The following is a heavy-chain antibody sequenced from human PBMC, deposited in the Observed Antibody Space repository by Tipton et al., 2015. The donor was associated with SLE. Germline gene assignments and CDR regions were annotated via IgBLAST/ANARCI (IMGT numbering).Heavy chain of an antibody. Sequence: TLSLTCTVSGGSISSSSYYWGWIRQPPGKGLEWIGYIYYSGSTNYNPSLKSRVTISVDTSKNQFSLKLSSVTAADTAVYYCARGKYSGSLFDYWGQGTLVTVSS. CDR3: ARGKYSGSLFDY. CDR2: IYYSGST. D-gene: IGHD1-26*01. J-gene: IGHJ4*02. CDR1: GGSISSSSYY. V-gene: IGHV4-61*05.